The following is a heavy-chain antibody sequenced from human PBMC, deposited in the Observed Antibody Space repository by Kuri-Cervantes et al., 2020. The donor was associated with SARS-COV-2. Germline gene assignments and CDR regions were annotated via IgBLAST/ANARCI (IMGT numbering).Heavy chain of an antibody. V-gene: IGHV3-23*01. CDR3: AKLGSGYDSDCFDY. D-gene: IGHD5-12*01. CDR1: GFTFSSYA. J-gene: IGHJ4*02. CDR2: ISGSGGST. Sequence: GESLKISCAASGFTFSSYAMSWVRQAPGKGLEWVSAISGSGGSTYYADSVKGRFTISRDNAKNSLYLQMNSLRAEDTALYYCAKLGSGYDSDCFDYWGQGTLVTVSS.